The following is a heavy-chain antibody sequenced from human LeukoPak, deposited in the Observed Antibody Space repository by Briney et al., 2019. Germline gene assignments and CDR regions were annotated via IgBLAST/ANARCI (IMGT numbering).Heavy chain of an antibody. CDR2: IYHSGST. J-gene: IGHJ5*02. V-gene: IGHV4-30-2*01. Sequence: SETLSLTCAVSGGSISSGGYSWSWIRQPPGKGLEWIGYIYHSGSTYYNPSLKSRVTISVDRSKNQFSLKLSSVTAADTAVYYCAREANWFDPWGQGTLVTVSS. CDR1: GGSISSGGYS. CDR3: AREANWFDP.